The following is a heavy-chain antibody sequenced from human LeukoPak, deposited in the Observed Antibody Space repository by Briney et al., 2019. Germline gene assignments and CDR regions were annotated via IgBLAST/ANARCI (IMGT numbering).Heavy chain of an antibody. CDR2: INPNSGGT. D-gene: IGHD6-19*01. J-gene: IGHJ5*02. CDR3: ARSSQIGYSSGWYNWFDP. V-gene: IGHV1-2*02. Sequence: ASVKVSCKASGYTFTGYDMPWVRQAPGQGLEWMGWINPNSGGTNYAQKFPGRVTMTRDTSISTAYMELSRLRSDDTAVYYCARSSQIGYSSGWYNWFDPWGQGTLVTVSS. CDR1: GYTFTGYD.